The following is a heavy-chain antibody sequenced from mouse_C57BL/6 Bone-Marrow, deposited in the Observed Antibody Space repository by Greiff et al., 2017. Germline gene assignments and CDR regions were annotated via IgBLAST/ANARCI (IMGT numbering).Heavy chain of an antibody. D-gene: IGHD1-1*01. Sequence: QVQLQQSGAELVRPGSSVKLSCKASYFAFMASAMHWVKQRPGHGLEWIGTFTMYSDATEYSENFKGKATLTANTSSSTAYMELSSLTSGDSAVYYCARTPYYYVAPWFAYWGQGTLVTVSA. J-gene: IGHJ3*01. CDR1: YFAFMASA. CDR3: ARTPYYYVAPWFAY. CDR2: FTMYSDAT. V-gene: IGHV1-49*01.